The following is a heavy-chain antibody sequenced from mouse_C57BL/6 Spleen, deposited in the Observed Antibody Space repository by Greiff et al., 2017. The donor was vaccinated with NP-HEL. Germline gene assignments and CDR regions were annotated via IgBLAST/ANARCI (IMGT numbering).Heavy chain of an antibody. V-gene: IGHV1-80*01. CDR1: GYAFSSYW. D-gene: IGHD1-1*01. Sequence: QVQLQQSGAELVKPGASVKISCKASGYAFSSYWMNWVKQRPGKGLEWIGQIYPGDGDTNYNGKFKGKATLTADKSSSTAYMQLSSLTSEDSAVYFCAREAYGSSYVRAMDYWGQGTSVTVSS. CDR3: AREAYGSSYVRAMDY. J-gene: IGHJ4*01. CDR2: IYPGDGDT.